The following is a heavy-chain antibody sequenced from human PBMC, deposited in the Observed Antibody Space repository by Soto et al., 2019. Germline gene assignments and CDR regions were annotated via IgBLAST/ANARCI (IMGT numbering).Heavy chain of an antibody. CDR2: IYYSGST. V-gene: IGHV4-59*12. J-gene: IGHJ6*03. CDR3: INNGRWCMEV. Sequence: SETLSLTCTVSGGSISSYYWSWIRQPPGKGLEWIGHIYYSGSTNYNPSLKSRVAISVDTSKNQLSLRLTSVTAADTAVYYCINNGRWCMEVWGKGTAVTVSS. D-gene: IGHD2-21*01. CDR1: GGSISSYY.